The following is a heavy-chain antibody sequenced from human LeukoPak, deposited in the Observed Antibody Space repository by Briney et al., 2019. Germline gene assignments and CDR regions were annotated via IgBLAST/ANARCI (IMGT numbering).Heavy chain of an antibody. V-gene: IGHV4-34*01. Sequence: SETLSLTCAVYGGSFSGYYWSWIRQPPGKGLEWIGEINHSGSTNYNPSLKSRVTISVDTSKNQFSLKLSSVTAADTAVYYCARQGRRGWFDPRGQGTLVTVSS. CDR1: GGSFSGYY. J-gene: IGHJ5*02. CDR2: INHSGST. CDR3: ARQGRRGWFDP.